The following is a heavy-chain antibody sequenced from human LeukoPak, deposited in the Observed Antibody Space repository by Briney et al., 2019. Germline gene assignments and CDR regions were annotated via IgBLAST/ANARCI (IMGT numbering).Heavy chain of an antibody. J-gene: IGHJ4*02. Sequence: GGSLRLSCAASGFTFSSYGMSWVRQAPGKGLEWVSAISGSGGSTNYADSVKGRFTISRDNSKSTLYLQMNSLRAEDTAVYYCARGYSNYADYWGQGTLVTVSS. CDR3: ARGYSNYADY. CDR1: GFTFSSYG. V-gene: IGHV3-23*01. CDR2: ISGSGGST. D-gene: IGHD4-11*01.